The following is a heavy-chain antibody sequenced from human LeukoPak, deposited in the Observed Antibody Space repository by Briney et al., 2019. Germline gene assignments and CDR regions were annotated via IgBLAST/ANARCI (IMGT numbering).Heavy chain of an antibody. V-gene: IGHV4-28*01. Sequence: PSDTLSLTCAVSGYSISSSNWWGWIRQPPGKGLEWIGYIYYSGSTYYNQSLKSRVTMSVDTSKNQFSLKLSSVTAVDTAVYYCARTSRSYGDAFDIWGQGTMVTVSS. CDR3: ARTSRSYGDAFDI. D-gene: IGHD4-17*01. CDR2: IYYSGST. CDR1: GYSISSSNW. J-gene: IGHJ3*02.